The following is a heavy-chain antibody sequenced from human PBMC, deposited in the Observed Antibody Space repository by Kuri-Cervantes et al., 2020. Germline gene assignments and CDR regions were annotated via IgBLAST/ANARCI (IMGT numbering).Heavy chain of an antibody. CDR2: ISNSVDNT. J-gene: IGHJ5*01. V-gene: IGHV3-23*01. CDR1: GFTFSTYA. CDR3: AKERNCPTPSCYQGEGNWMDF. D-gene: IGHD2-2*01. Sequence: GESLKISCAASGFTFSTYAMTWVRQAPGKGLEWVSAISNSVDNTYYADSVKGRFTISRDNSKNTLYLHMNSLRAEDTAIYYCAKERNCPTPSCYQGEGNWMDFWGQGTLVTVSS.